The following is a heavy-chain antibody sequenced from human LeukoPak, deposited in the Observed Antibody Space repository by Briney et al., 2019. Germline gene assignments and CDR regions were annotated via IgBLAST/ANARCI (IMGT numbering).Heavy chain of an antibody. CDR1: GFTFSSNG. CDR3: ATQARGDYYDSSGPGDY. J-gene: IGHJ4*02. D-gene: IGHD3-22*01. V-gene: IGHV3-66*01. CDR2: IYSGGST. Sequence: GGSLRLSCAASGFTFSSNGMNWVRQAPGKGLEWVSVIYSGGSTYYADSVKGRFTISRDNSKNTLYLQMNSLRAEDTAVYYCATQARGDYYDSSGPGDYWGQGTLVTVSS.